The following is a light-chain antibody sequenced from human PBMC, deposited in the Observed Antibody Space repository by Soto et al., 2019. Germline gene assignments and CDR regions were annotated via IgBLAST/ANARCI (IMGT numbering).Light chain of an antibody. V-gene: IGKV3-20*01. CDR2: DAI. J-gene: IGKJ5*01. CDR3: QQYGSSPPIT. CDR1: QSVSGRY. Sequence: EIVLTQSPATLSLSPGERASLSCRASQSVSGRYLAWYQQRPGQAPRLLIYDAISRATGIPDRFSGSGSGTDFTLTISRLEPEDFAVDYCQQYGSSPPITFGQGTRLEIK.